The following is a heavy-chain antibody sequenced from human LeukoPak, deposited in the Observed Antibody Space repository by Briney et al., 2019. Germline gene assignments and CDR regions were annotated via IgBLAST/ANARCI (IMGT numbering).Heavy chain of an antibody. J-gene: IGHJ5*02. V-gene: IGHV3-23*01. CDR3: ENGGLWLPTRTA. CDR1: GFTFSTYA. CDR2: ISGSGGST. D-gene: IGHD3-22*01. Sequence: GGSLRLSCAASGFTFSTYAMSWVRQAPGKGLEWVSSISGSGGSTYYADSVKGRFTISRDNSKNTLYLQKKSLRVEGTAVYYCENGGLWLPTRTAWGQGTLVTVSS.